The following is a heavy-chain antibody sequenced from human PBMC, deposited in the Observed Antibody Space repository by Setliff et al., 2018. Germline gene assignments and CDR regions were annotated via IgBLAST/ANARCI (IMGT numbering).Heavy chain of an antibody. J-gene: IGHJ5*02. V-gene: IGHV3-21*01. Sequence: GGSLRLSCAASGFTFSAYSMNWVRQAPGKGLEWVSSSSSTGRYTFYADSVKGRVTVSKDNAKKTLYLHMNNLRAEDTAVYYCARDVFDFRTGQADPWGQGTLVTVSS. D-gene: IGHD3-3*01. CDR1: GFTFSAYS. CDR3: ARDVFDFRTGQADP. CDR2: SSSTGRYT.